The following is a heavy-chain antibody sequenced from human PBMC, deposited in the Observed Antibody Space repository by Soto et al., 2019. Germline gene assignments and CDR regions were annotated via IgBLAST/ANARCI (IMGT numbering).Heavy chain of an antibody. CDR1: GGTFSSYA. CDR3: VRERWGTVVTRSYWFDP. D-gene: IGHD2-21*02. V-gene: IGHV1-69*01. J-gene: IGHJ5*02. CDR2: IIPIFGTA. Sequence: QVQLVQSGAEVKKPGSSVKVSCKASGGTFSSYAISWVRQAPGQGLEWMGGIIPIFGTANYAQKFQGRVTITADESTSTAYMELSSLRSEDTAVYYCVRERWGTVVTRSYWFDPWGQGTLVTVSS.